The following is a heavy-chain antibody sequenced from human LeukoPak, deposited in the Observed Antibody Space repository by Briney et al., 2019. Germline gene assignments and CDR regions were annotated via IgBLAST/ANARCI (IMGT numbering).Heavy chain of an antibody. J-gene: IGHJ4*02. CDR1: GFTFSSYS. D-gene: IGHD3-10*01. Sequence: PGGSLRLSCAASGFTFSSYSMNWVRQAPGKGLEWVSYISSSSSTIYYADSVKARFTISRDNAKNSLYLQMNSLRAEDTAVYYCARDLWFGELKDWGQGTLVTVSS. CDR3: ARDLWFGELKD. CDR2: ISSSSSTI. V-gene: IGHV3-48*01.